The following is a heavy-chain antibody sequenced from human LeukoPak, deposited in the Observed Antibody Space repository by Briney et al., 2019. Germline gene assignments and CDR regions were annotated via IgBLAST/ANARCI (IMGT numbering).Heavy chain of an antibody. D-gene: IGHD3-10*01. J-gene: IGHJ4*02. V-gene: IGHV4-61*10. CDR3: ARAVHYSGTSDQYTGGWYYFDF. CDR1: GDSISSGDYY. CDR2: INYSGSS. Sequence: SQTLSLTCTVSGDSISSGDYYWSWIRQPAGKGLEWIGNINYSGSSNSNPSLKSRATISVDMSRKHFFLDLISVTAADTAVYYCARAVHYSGTSDQYTGGWYYFDFWGQGTRVTVSS.